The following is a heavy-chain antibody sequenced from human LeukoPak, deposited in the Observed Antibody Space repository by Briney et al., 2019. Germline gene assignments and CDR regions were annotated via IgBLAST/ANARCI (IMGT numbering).Heavy chain of an antibody. CDR1: GFIFSSYS. J-gene: IGHJ6*02. CDR2: IYGDGTT. D-gene: IGHD3-10*01. Sequence: GGSLRLSCAASGFIFSSYSMSWVRQAPGKGLEWVSIIYGDGTTYYADSVKGRFTISRDNSKNTLYLQMNSLRAEDTALYYCARDRVAVTITPVRGVKRTVSHYYGLDVWGQGTTVTVSS. CDR3: ARDRVAVTITPVRGVKRTVSHYYGLDV. V-gene: IGHV3-53*01.